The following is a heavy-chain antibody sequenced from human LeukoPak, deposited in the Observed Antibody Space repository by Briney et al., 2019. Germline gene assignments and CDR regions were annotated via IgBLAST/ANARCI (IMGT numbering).Heavy chain of an antibody. CDR2: ISGSGGST. V-gene: IGHV3-23*01. J-gene: IGHJ3*01. Sequence: GGSLSLSCEGSAFIFSGHWMNWVRQAPGKGLEWVSDISGSGGSTYYADPVKGRFTISRDNSKNTLYLQMNSLRAEDAAVYYCARDGPAVPGQSRAFDVWGQGTMVTVSS. D-gene: IGHD3-10*01. CDR1: AFIFSGHW. CDR3: ARDGPAVPGQSRAFDV.